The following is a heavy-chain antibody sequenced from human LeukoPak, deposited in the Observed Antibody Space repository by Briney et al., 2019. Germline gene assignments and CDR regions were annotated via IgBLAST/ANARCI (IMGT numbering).Heavy chain of an antibody. J-gene: IGHJ2*01. CDR3: ARHVTLYYSRNWYFDL. V-gene: IGHV4-34*01. Sequence: SETLSLTCAVYGGSFSGYYWSWIRQPPGKGLEWIGEINHSGSTNYNPSLKSRVTISVDTSKNQFSLKLSSVTAADTAVYYCARHVTLYYSRNWYFDLWGRGTLVTVSS. CDR1: GGSFSGYY. D-gene: IGHD2-8*01. CDR2: INHSGST.